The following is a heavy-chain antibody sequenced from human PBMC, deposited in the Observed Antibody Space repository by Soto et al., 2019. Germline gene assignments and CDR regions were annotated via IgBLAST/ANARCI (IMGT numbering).Heavy chain of an antibody. J-gene: IGHJ4*02. CDR3: ARTCRSGGSCYLEY. V-gene: IGHV1-18*01. Sequence: ASVKVSCTASGSSFSSFGISWVRQAPGQGLEWVGWVSVPSGDTSSAQNFQGSVTVTTETSTSTAYMEVGSLRSDDTAVYYCARTCRSGGSCYLEYWGEGTLVTVSS. CDR1: GSSFSSFG. CDR2: VSVPSGDT. D-gene: IGHD2-15*01.